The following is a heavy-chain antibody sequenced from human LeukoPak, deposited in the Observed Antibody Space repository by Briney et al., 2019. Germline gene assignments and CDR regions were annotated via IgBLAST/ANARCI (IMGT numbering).Heavy chain of an antibody. D-gene: IGHD3-10*01. V-gene: IGHV3-23*01. CDR2: ISGSGGST. CDR1: GFTFSSYA. J-gene: IGHJ4*02. Sequence: PGGSLRLSCAASGFTFSSYAMSWVRQAPGKGLEWVSAISGSGGSTYYADSVRGRFTISRDNAKQSLSLQMNSLRAEDTAVYYCATGSQIREADFWGQGTLVTVSS. CDR3: ATGSQIREADF.